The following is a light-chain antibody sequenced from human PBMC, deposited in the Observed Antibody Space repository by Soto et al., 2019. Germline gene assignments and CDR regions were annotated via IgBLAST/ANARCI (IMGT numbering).Light chain of an antibody. J-gene: IGLJ1*01. V-gene: IGLV2-14*03. Sequence: QSVLTQPASVSGSPGQSITISCTGTSGDVDYKYVSWYQQHPGKAPKLLIYADNSRPSGVPGRFSASKSGTSASLAITGLQAEDEADYYCQSFDNGLLAYVFGTGTKVTVL. CDR2: ADN. CDR3: QSFDNGLLAYV. CDR1: SGDVDYKY.